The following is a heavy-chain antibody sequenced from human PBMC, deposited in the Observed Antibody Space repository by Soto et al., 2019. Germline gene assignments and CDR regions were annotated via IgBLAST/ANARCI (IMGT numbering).Heavy chain of an antibody. Sequence: PSETLSLTCTVSGGSSSSGNYYWSCIRQPPGKGLEWIGEINHSGSTNYNPSLKSRVTISVDTSKNQFSLKLSSVTAADTAVYYSARGGNRRRVRGKYSYGMDVWGQGTTVTVSS. V-gene: IGHV4-39*07. J-gene: IGHJ6*02. CDR2: INHSGST. D-gene: IGHD3-10*01. CDR1: GGSSSSGNYY. CDR3: ARGGNRRRVRGKYSYGMDV.